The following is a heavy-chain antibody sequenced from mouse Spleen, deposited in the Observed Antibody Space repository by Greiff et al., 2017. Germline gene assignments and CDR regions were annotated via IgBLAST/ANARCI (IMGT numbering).Heavy chain of an antibody. CDR2: ISYSGST. D-gene: IGHD2-1*01. V-gene: IGHV3-2*02. Sequence: EVQGVESGPGLVKPSQSLSLTCTVTGYSITSDYAWNWIRQFPGNKLEWMGYISYSGSTSYNPSLKSRISITRDTSKNQFFLQLNSVTTEDTATYYCARYCGNYPYYFDYWGQGTTLTVSS. CDR3: ARYCGNYPYYFDY. J-gene: IGHJ2*01. CDR1: GYSITSDYA.